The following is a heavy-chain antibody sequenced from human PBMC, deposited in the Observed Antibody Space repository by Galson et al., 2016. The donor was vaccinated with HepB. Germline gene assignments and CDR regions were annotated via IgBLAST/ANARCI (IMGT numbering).Heavy chain of an antibody. CDR1: GFTFRTYA. CDR2: ISYDGSNQ. D-gene: IGHD1-26*01. J-gene: IGHJ4*02. CDR3: ARDGRGATSRGCFDY. Sequence: SLRLSCAASGFTFRTYAMHWVRQAPGKGLEWVAVISYDGSNQYYADSVKGRFTISRDNSKNTLYLQMNSLRAEDTAVYYGARDGRGATSRGCFDYWGQGTLVTVSS. V-gene: IGHV3-30-3*01.